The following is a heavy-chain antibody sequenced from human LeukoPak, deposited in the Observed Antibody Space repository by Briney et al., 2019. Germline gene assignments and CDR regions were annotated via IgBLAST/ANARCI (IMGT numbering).Heavy chain of an antibody. J-gene: IGHJ4*02. D-gene: IGHD3-22*01. V-gene: IGHV4-39*01. CDR3: ARLAWLLPVDY. CDR1: GGSISSSSYY. Sequence: PSETLSLTCTVSGGSISSSSYYWGWIRQPPGKGLEWIGSIYYSGSTYYNPSLKSRVTISVDTSKNQFSLKLSSVTAADTAVYYCARLAWLLPVDYWGQGTLVTVSS. CDR2: IYYSGST.